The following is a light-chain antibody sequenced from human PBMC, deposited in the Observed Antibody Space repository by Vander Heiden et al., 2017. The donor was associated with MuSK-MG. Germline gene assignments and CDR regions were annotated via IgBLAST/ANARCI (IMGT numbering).Light chain of an antibody. Sequence: EIVMTQSPVTLSVSPGERATLSCRASQSVSSNLAWYQQKPGQAPRLLIYGAFTRATGISARFSASGSGTEFTLTISSLQSEDFAVYYCQQYYNWWTFGQGTKVEIK. J-gene: IGKJ1*01. V-gene: IGKV3-15*01. CDR3: QQYYNWWT. CDR1: QSVSSN. CDR2: GAF.